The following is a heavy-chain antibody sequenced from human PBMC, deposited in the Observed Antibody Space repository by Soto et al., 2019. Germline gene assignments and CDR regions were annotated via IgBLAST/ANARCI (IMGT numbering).Heavy chain of an antibody. CDR1: GGSISSSNW. J-gene: IGHJ3*02. D-gene: IGHD1-7*01. V-gene: IGHV4-4*02. CDR3: ARESPELELGKWRAFDI. Sequence: QVQLQESGPGLVKPSGTLSLTCAVSGGSISSSNWWSWVRQPPGKGLAWIGEIYHSGSTNYNPSLKSRVTISVDKSKNQFSLKLSSVTAADTAVYYCARESPELELGKWRAFDIWGQGTMVTVSS. CDR2: IYHSGST.